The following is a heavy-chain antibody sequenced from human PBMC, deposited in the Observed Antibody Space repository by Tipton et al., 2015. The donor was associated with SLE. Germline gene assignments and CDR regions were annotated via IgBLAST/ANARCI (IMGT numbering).Heavy chain of an antibody. J-gene: IGHJ3*02. CDR1: GGSITTRSYY. CDR2: ISYDGRT. CDR3: ARGPNWGLDDAFDI. V-gene: IGHV4-39*07. Sequence: TLSLTCIVSGGSITTRSYYWGWIRQPPGKGLEWIASISYDGRTKYNPSLKSRVTISLDTSKTQFFLRLSSVTAADTAVYFCARGPNWGLDDAFDIWGQGTMVSVSS. D-gene: IGHD7-27*01.